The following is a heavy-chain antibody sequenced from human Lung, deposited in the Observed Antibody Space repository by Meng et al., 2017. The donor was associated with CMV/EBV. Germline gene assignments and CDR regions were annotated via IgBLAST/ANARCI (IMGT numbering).Heavy chain of an antibody. J-gene: IGHJ6*02. CDR3: ARGNYGDYHYYGMDV. CDR2: FDPEDGET. CDR1: GNTLTELS. D-gene: IGHD4-17*01. Sequence: ASVKVSCKVSGNTLTELSSHWVRQAPGKGLEWMGGFDPEDGETIYTQKFQGRVTMTEDTSTSTAYMELSSLRSEDTAVYYCARGNYGDYHYYGMDVWGQGXTVTVSS. V-gene: IGHV1-24*01.